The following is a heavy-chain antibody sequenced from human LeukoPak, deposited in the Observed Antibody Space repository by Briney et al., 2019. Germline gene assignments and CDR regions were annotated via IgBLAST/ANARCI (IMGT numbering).Heavy chain of an antibody. Sequence: SQTLSLTCTVSGGSITNGDFYWSWIRRPAGKTLEWIGRVYISGNTIYNPSLKSRVTISVDTSKNQFSLKLSSVTAADTAVYYCASYPHIVVVVAAKYLDYWGQGTLVTVSS. CDR3: ASYPHIVVVVAAKYLDY. CDR1: GGSITNGDFY. V-gene: IGHV4-61*02. D-gene: IGHD2-15*01. CDR2: VYISGNT. J-gene: IGHJ4*02.